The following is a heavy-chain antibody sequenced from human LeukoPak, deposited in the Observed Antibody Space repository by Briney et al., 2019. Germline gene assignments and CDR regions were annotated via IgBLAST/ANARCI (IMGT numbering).Heavy chain of an antibody. CDR2: IYHSGSS. D-gene: IGHD4-17*01. Sequence: SETLSLTCTVSGGSITNYYWSWIRQPPEKGLEWIGSIYHSGSSSYNDSLRSRVTISINTTKNQFSLKLSTVTAADATVYYCARLGTTVTQVDYWGQGTLVTVSS. CDR3: ARLGTTVTQVDY. CDR1: GGSITNYY. J-gene: IGHJ4*02. V-gene: IGHV4-59*08.